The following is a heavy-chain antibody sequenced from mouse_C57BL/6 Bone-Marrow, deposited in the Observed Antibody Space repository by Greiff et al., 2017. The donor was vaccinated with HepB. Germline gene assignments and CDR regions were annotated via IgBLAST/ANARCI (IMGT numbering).Heavy chain of an antibody. V-gene: IGHV14-4*01. Sequence: VQLKQSGAELVRPGASVKLSCTASGFNIKDDYMHWVKQRPEQGLEWIGWIDPENGDTEYASKFQGKATITADTSSNTAYLQLSSLTSEDTAVYYCTTTIYPFAYWGQGTLVTVSA. J-gene: IGHJ3*01. D-gene: IGHD2-1*01. CDR3: TTTIYPFAY. CDR2: IDPENGDT. CDR1: GFNIKDDY.